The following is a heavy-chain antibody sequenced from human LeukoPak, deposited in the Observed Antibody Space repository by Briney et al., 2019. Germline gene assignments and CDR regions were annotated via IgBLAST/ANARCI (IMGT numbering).Heavy chain of an antibody. J-gene: IGHJ4*02. CDR2: IYSSGST. D-gene: IGHD3-22*01. Sequence: SETLSLTCTVSGGSINNYYWSWIRQPAGKGMEWIGLIYSSGSTSYNPSLKSRVTMSVDTSKKQFSLRLSSVTAADTAVYYCARTPIYYFDNSGYYNWGQGTLVTVSS. CDR1: GGSINNYY. CDR3: ARTPIYYFDNSGYYN. V-gene: IGHV4-4*07.